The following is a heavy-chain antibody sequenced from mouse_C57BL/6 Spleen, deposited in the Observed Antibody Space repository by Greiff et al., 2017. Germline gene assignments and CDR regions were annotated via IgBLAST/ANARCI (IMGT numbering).Heavy chain of an antibody. V-gene: IGHV1-80*01. CDR2: IYPGDGDT. CDR3: ARSDSNHAMDY. J-gene: IGHJ4*01. CDR1: GYAFSSYW. Sequence: VQLQQSGAELVKPGASVKISCKASGYAFSSYWMNWVKQRPGKGLVWIGQIYPGDGDTNYNGKFKGKATLTADKSSSTAYMQLSSLTSEASAVYFCARSDSNHAMDYWGQGASVTVSS. D-gene: IGHD2-5*01.